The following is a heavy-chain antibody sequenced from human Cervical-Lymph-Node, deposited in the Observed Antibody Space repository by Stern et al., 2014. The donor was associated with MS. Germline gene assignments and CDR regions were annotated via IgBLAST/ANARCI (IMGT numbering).Heavy chain of an antibody. CDR3: ARMRSTGFYSYGFYFDY. CDR2: ISSSGATP. CDR1: GFTFTNYY. Sequence: VQLVESGGGLVKPGGSLRLSCAVSGFTFTNYYMSWIRQAPGQGLEWLSYISSSGATPDYAESVKGRFTISRNNANNSLDLHLSSLRAEDTAVYYCARMRSTGFYSYGFYFDYWGQGSLVTVSS. J-gene: IGHJ4*02. D-gene: IGHD3-22*01. V-gene: IGHV3-11*01.